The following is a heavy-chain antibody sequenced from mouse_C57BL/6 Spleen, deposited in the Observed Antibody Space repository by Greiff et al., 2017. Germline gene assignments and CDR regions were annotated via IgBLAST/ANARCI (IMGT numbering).Heavy chain of an antibody. CDR2: ISDGGSYT. V-gene: IGHV5-4*01. J-gene: IGHJ4*01. Sequence: EVMLVESGGGLVKPGGSLKLSCAASGFTFSSYAMSWVRQTPEKRLEWVATISDGGSYTYYPDNVKGRFTISRDNAKNNLYLQMSHLKSEDTAMYYCARELRGYAMDDWGQGTSVTVSS. CDR1: GFTFSSYA. D-gene: IGHD1-1*01. CDR3: ARELRGYAMDD.